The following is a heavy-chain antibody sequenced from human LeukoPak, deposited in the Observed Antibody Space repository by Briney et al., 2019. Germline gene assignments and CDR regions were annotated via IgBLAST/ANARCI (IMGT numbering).Heavy chain of an antibody. CDR2: ISSSGEI. D-gene: IGHD3-22*01. J-gene: IGHJ1*01. V-gene: IGHV4-31*03. CDR3: AREKGIVEPISDEQYFQD. CDR1: GGFVRIGTYY. Sequence: SETLSLTCSVSGGFVRIGTYYWTWIRQHPMKGLDWIGYISSSGEIAYNPSLKSRLSISLDMSKNQFSLRLSSVSAADTAVYYCAREKGIVEPISDEQYFQDWGQGTLVIVSS.